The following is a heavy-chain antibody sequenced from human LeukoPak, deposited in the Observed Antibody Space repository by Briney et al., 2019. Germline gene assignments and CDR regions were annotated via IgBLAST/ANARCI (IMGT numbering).Heavy chain of an antibody. CDR1: GFTFSSYE. CDR2: IRSSGSTI. D-gene: IGHD2-2*01. CDR3: ARGPPYQPIDY. J-gene: IGHJ4*02. V-gene: IGHV3-48*03. Sequence: GSLRLSCAASGFTFSSYEMDWVRQAPGKGLEWVSYIRSSGSTIYYADSVKRRFTISRDNAKNPLYLQMNSLRAEDTAVYYCARGPPYQPIDYWGQGTLVTVSS.